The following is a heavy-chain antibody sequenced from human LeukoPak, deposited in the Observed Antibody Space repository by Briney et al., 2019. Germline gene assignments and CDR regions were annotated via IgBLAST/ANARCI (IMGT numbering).Heavy chain of an antibody. Sequence: GGSLRLSCAASGFTFGNYWINWVRQAPGKGLVWVSRVHSDGSITNYADSVEGRFSISRDGAKNTLYLQMSSLRSEDTAVYYCAREQEDCTGTTCYRAFDVWGQGTMVTVS. J-gene: IGHJ3*01. CDR1: GFTFGNYW. D-gene: IGHD2-2*01. CDR3: AREQEDCTGTTCYRAFDV. V-gene: IGHV3-74*01. CDR2: VHSDGSIT.